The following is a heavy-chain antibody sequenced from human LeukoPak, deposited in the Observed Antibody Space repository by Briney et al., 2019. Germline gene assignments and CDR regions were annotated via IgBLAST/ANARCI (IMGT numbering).Heavy chain of an antibody. CDR3: ARDGTWGRYYYDSTGYDYYFDY. J-gene: IGHJ4*02. V-gene: IGHV1-18*01. Sequence: ASVKVSCKASGYTFTSYGISWVRQAPGRGLEWMGWISPYNGNTNYAQKLQGRVTMTTDTSTSTAYMELRSLRSDDTAVYYCARDGTWGRYYYDSTGYDYYFDYWGQGTLVTVSS. CDR2: ISPYNGNT. CDR1: GYTFTSYG. D-gene: IGHD3-22*01.